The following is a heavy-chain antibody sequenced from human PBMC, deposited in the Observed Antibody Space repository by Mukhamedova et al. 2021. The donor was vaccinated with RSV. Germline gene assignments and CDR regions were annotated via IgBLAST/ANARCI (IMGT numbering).Heavy chain of an antibody. J-gene: IGHJ3*02. V-gene: IGHV4-59*08. CDR3: ARPTYYYDSSGYYPRPQLDAFDI. CDR2: IYYSGST. D-gene: IGHD3-22*01. Sequence: SWIRQPPGKGLEWIGYIYYSGSTNYNPSLKSRVTISVDTSKNQFSLKLSSVTAADTAVYYCARPTYYYDSSGYYPRPQLDAFDI.